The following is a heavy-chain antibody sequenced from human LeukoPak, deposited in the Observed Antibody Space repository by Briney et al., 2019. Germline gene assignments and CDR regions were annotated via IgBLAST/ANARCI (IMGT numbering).Heavy chain of an antibody. J-gene: IGHJ4*02. Sequence: GGSLRLSCAASGFTFSSYAMSWVRQAPGKGLEWVSAISGSGGSTYYADSVKGRFTISRDNSKNTLYLQMNSLRAEDTAVYYCARDFRTYYYDSSGYRGLDYWGQGTLVTVSS. D-gene: IGHD3-22*01. CDR3: ARDFRTYYYDSSGYRGLDY. V-gene: IGHV3-23*01. CDR1: GFTFSSYA. CDR2: ISGSGGST.